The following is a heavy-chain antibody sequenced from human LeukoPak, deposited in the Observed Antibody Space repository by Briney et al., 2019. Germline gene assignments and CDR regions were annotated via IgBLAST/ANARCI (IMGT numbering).Heavy chain of an antibody. CDR3: ARTYSSSWIIDY. CDR1: GYRFTSYW. V-gene: IGHV5-51*01. D-gene: IGHD6-13*01. Sequence: GESLKISSKASGYRFTSYWIGWVRQMPGKGLEGMGIIYGGSDTRYSPSFQGQVTISADKSISAAYLQWSSLKASDTAMYYCARTYSSSWIIDYWGQGTLVTVSS. CDR2: IYGGSDT. J-gene: IGHJ4*02.